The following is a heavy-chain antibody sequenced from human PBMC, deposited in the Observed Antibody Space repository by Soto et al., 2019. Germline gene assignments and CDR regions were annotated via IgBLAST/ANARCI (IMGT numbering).Heavy chain of an antibody. CDR1: GYSFTNYG. CDR3: ARGGSSWSAELYQH. V-gene: IGHV1-18*01. CDR2: ISGYNGNT. J-gene: IGHJ1*01. Sequence: QVQLVQSGAEVKKPRASVKVSCKASGYSFTNYGISWVRQATGQGSEWMGWISGYNGNTKYAQTLQGRVTMTTDTSTNTAYMELRSLRSDDTAVYYCARGGSSWSAELYQHWGQGTLVIVSS. D-gene: IGHD6-13*01.